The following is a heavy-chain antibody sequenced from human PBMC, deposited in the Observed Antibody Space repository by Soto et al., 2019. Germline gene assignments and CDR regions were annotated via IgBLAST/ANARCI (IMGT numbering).Heavy chain of an antibody. J-gene: IGHJ6*02. V-gene: IGHV4-39*01. D-gene: IGHD3-16*01. CDR1: GGSISSSSYY. CDR3: ARPEVSRPALGYYYYGMDV. Sequence: QLQLQESGPGLVKPSETLSLTCTVSGGSISSSSYYWGWIRQPPGKGLEWIGSIYYSGSTYYNPSLKSRVTISVDTSKNQFSLKLSSVTAADTAVYYCARPEVSRPALGYYYYGMDVWGQGTTVTVSS. CDR2: IYYSGST.